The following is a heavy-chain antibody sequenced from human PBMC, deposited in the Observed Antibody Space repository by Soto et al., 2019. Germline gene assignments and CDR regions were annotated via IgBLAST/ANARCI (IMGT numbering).Heavy chain of an antibody. J-gene: IGHJ4*02. D-gene: IGHD4-17*01. CDR1: GYTFTNYY. V-gene: IGHV1-46*03. Sequence: QVQLVQSGAEVRKPGASVKVSCKASGYTFTNYYIHWVRQAPGQGLEWMGIINPSGGSTSYAQKCQGRVTMTRDTSTSTVYMELSSLRSEDTAVYYCARDTYGDYYFDNWGQGTLVTVSS. CDR2: INPSGGST. CDR3: ARDTYGDYYFDN.